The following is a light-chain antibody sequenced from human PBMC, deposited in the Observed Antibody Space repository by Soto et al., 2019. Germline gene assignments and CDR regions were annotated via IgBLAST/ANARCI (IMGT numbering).Light chain of an antibody. CDR2: DVT. J-gene: IGLJ3*02. Sequence: QSAVTQPRSVSGSPGQSVTISCTGTSSDVGGYDYVSWFQHHPGKVPKLMIYDVTKRPSGVPDRFSASKSGNTASLTISGLQAEDEADYYCCSYGGYFWVFGGGTKLTVL. CDR1: SSDVGGYDY. V-gene: IGLV2-11*01. CDR3: CSYGGYFWV.